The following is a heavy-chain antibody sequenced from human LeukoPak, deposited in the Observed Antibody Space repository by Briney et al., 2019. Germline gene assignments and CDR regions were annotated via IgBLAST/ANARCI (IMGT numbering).Heavy chain of an antibody. J-gene: IGHJ4*02. Sequence: GASVKVSCKASGGTFSSYAISWVRQAPGQGLEWMGGIIPIFGTANYAQKFQGRVTITADESTSTAYMELSSLRSEDTAVYYCARVRLHSMIVVETIFDYWGQGTLVTVSS. CDR2: IIPIFGTA. V-gene: IGHV1-69*13. CDR1: GGTFSSYA. D-gene: IGHD3-22*01. CDR3: ARVRLHSMIVVETIFDY.